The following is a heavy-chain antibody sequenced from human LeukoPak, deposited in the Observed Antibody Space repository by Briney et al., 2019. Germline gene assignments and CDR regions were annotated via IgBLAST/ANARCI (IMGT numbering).Heavy chain of an antibody. Sequence: GGSLRLSCAASGFTFSSYAMSWVRQAPGKGLEWVSAISGSGGGTYYADSVKGRFTISRDNSKNTLYLQMNSLRAEDTAVYYCAKGALRLGELSLYSNDYWGQGTLVTVSS. CDR1: GFTFSSYA. CDR3: AKGALRLGELSLYSNDY. J-gene: IGHJ4*02. V-gene: IGHV3-23*01. D-gene: IGHD3-16*02. CDR2: ISGSGGGT.